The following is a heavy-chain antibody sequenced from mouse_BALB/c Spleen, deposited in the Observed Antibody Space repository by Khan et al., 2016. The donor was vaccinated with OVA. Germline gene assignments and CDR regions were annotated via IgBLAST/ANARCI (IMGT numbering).Heavy chain of an antibody. CDR3: TRDGIDY. J-gene: IGHJ2*01. CDR2: INPTSGYT. CDR1: GYTFTTYW. D-gene: IGHD2-3*01. V-gene: IGHV1-7*01. Sequence: VQLQESGAELAKPGASVQMSCKASGYTFTTYWMHWVKQRPGQGLEWIGYINPTSGYTDYSENFKDKATLSADKSSSTAYMQLSRLTSEDSAVYYCTRDGIDYWGQGTTLTVSS.